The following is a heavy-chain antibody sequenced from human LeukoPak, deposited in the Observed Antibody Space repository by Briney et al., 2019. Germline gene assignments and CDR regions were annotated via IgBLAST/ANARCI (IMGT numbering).Heavy chain of an antibody. CDR3: AKDVERGLVRIRQFDY. CDR1: GFTFSSYA. V-gene: IGHV3-23*01. CDR2: ISGSGGST. D-gene: IGHD3-10*01. J-gene: IGHJ4*02. Sequence: GGSLRLSCAASGFTFSSYAMSWVRQAPGKGLEWVSAISGSGGSTYYADSVKGRFTISRDNSKNTLYLQMNSLRAEDTAVYYCAKDVERGLVRIRQFDYWGQGTLVTVSS.